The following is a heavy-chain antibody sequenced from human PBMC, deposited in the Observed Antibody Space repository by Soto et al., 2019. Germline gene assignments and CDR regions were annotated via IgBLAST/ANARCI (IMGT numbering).Heavy chain of an antibody. CDR2: IYYSGST. V-gene: IGHV4-30-4*01. CDR1: GGSISSGDYY. CDR3: ARGDMVRGIYGMDV. Sequence: QVQLQESGPGLVKPSQTLSLTCTVSGGSISSGDYYWSWIRQPPGNGLECSGYIYYSGSTYYNPSLKSRVTISVDTSKNQVSLKLSSVTAADTAVYYCARGDMVRGIYGMDVWGQGTTVTVSS. J-gene: IGHJ6*02. D-gene: IGHD3-10*01.